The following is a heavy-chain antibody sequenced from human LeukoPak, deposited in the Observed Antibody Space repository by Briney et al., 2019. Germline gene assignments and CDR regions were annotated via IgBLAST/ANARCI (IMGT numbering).Heavy chain of an antibody. CDR3: ARETSGELSAFDI. Sequence: ASAKVSCKASGYTFTGYYMHWVRQAPGQGLEWMGWINPNSGGTNYAQKLQGRVTMTTDTSTSTAYMELRSLRSDDTAVYYCARETSGELSAFDIWGQGTMVTVSS. J-gene: IGHJ3*02. V-gene: IGHV1-2*02. D-gene: IGHD3-10*01. CDR1: GYTFTGYY. CDR2: INPNSGGT.